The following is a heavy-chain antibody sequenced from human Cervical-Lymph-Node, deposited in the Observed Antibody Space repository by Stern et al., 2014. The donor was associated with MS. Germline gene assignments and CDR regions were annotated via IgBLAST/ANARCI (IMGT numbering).Heavy chain of an antibody. CDR1: GFTFSSYA. D-gene: IGHD3-3*01. Sequence: VQLLESGGGVVQPGRSLRLSCAASGFTFSSYAMHWVRQAPRQGLEWAEVISYGGSDNYYADSVKGRFTISRDNSKNTLYLQMNSLRAEDTAVYYCARANYDFWSGYPDFHYYGMDVWGQGTTVTVSS. V-gene: IGHV3-30-3*01. J-gene: IGHJ6*02. CDR2: ISYGGSDN. CDR3: ARANYDFWSGYPDFHYYGMDV.